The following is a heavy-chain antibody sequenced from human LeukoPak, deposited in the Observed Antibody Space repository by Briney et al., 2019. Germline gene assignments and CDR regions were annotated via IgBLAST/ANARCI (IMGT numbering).Heavy chain of an antibody. V-gene: IGHV3-23*01. CDR1: GFTFSSYA. CDR3: AKRNVVVPAAILGKNWFDP. J-gene: IGHJ5*02. D-gene: IGHD2-2*02. CDR2: ISGSGGST. Sequence: GGSLRLSCAASGFTFSSYAMSWVRQAPGNGLEWVSAISGSGGSTYYADSVKGRFTISRDNSKNTLYLQMNSLRAEDTAVYYCAKRNVVVPAAILGKNWFDPWGQGTLVTVSS.